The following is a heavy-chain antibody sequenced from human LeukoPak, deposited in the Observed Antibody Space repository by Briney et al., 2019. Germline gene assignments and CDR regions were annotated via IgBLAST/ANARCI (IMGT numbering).Heavy chain of an antibody. V-gene: IGHV4-59*01. J-gene: IGHJ4*02. CDR3: ARMNYDLLPS. CDR2: IYYSGST. D-gene: IGHD1-7*01. CDR1: GGSNSSYY. Sequence: SETLSLTCTVSGGSNSSYYWSWIRQPPGKGLEWIGYIYYSGSTNYNPSLKSRVTISVDTSKNQFSLKLSSVTAADTAVYYCARMNYDLLPSWGQGTLVTVSS.